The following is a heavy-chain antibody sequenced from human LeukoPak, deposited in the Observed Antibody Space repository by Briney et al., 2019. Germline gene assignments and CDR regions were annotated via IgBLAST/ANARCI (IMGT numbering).Heavy chain of an antibody. J-gene: IGHJ4*02. Sequence: GGSLRLSCAASGCTFSGYWMHWVRQAPGKGLVWVSRINSDGSTTSYADSVMGRFTISRDNAKNTLYLQMNSLRAEDTAVYYCARVIYSGWQGELSDWGQGTLVTVSS. D-gene: IGHD6-19*01. CDR3: ARVIYSGWQGELSD. CDR1: GCTFSGYW. CDR2: INSDGSTT. V-gene: IGHV3-74*01.